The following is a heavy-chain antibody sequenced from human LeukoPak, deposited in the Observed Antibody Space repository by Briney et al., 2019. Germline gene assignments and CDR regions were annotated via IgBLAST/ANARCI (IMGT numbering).Heavy chain of an antibody. CDR1: GFTFSSYG. CDR3: AKDGTTTITFDY. J-gene: IGHJ4*02. D-gene: IGHD1-1*01. V-gene: IGHV3-23*01. Sequence: GGSLRLSCATSGFTFSSYGMSWVRQAPGKGLEWVSLISGTGVSTYYADSVKGRFTISRDNSKNTLYLQMNSLRAEDTAVYYCAKDGTTTITFDYWGQGTLVTVSS. CDR2: ISGTGVST.